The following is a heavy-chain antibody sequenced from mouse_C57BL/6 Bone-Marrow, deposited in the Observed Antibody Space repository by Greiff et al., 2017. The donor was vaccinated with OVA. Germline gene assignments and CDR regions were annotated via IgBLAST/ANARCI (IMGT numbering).Heavy chain of an antibody. Sequence: QVQLQQPGAELVMPGASVKLSCKASGYTFTSYWMHWVKQRPGQGLEWIGEIDPSASYTNYNQKFKGKSTLNVDKSSSTAYMQLSSLTSEDSAVYYCARSGGLPPWGQGTSVTVSS. J-gene: IGHJ4*01. CDR1: GYTFTSYW. V-gene: IGHV1-69*01. D-gene: IGHD2-4*01. CDR2: IDPSASYT. CDR3: ARSGGLPP.